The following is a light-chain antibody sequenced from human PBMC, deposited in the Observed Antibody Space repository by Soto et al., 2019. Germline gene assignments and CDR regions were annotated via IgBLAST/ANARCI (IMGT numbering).Light chain of an antibody. CDR1: QSVSSSY. CDR2: GAS. J-gene: IGKJ1*01. CDR3: QQYGSSLTWT. V-gene: IGKV3-20*01. Sequence: EIVLTQSPGTLSLSPGERATLSCRASQSVSSSYLAWYQQKPGQAPRLLIDGASSRATGIPDRFSGSGSGTDFTLTISRLEPEDFAVYYCQQYGSSLTWTFGQGTKVDI.